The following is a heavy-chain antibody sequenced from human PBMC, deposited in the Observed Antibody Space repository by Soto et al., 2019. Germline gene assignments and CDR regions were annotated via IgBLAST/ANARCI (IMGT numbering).Heavy chain of an antibody. CDR1: GGSISPCF. J-gene: IGHJ6*02. CDR3: ARGTRATQYYNYFYGVDV. CDR2: ISYSGST. V-gene: IGHV4-59*01. Sequence: SETLSLTFSVSGGSISPCFWTWVRQAPGKGLEWIGYISYSGSTNYNPSLKSRLTILLSTSKKQFSLKLSSVTAADTAVYYCARGTRATQYYNYFYGVDVWGQGTTVTVSS.